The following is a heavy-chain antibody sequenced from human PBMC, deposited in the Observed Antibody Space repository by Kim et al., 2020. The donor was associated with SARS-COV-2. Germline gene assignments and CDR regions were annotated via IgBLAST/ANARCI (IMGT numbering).Heavy chain of an antibody. CDR3: ARALHDFWSGYSTYYFDY. D-gene: IGHD3-3*01. CDR1: GYTFTGYY. Sequence: ASVKVSCKASGYTFTGYYMHWVRQAPGQGLEWMGRINPNSGGTNYAQKFQGRVTMTRDTSISTAYMELSRLRSDDTAVYYCARALHDFWSGYSTYYFDYWGQGTLVTVSS. J-gene: IGHJ4*02. V-gene: IGHV1-2*06. CDR2: INPNSGGT.